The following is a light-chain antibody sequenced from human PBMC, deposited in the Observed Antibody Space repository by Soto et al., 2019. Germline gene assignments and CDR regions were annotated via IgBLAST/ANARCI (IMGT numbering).Light chain of an antibody. CDR3: SSYTTRGTRV. J-gene: IGLJ3*02. Sequence: QSVLTQPASVSGSPGQSITISCTGTSSDVGNYNYVSWYQQHPGKAPKLMIYDVSTRPSGVSNRFSGSKSGNTASLTISGVQSEDEADYYCSSYTTRGTRVFGGGTKLAVL. CDR2: DVS. V-gene: IGLV2-14*01. CDR1: SSDVGNYNY.